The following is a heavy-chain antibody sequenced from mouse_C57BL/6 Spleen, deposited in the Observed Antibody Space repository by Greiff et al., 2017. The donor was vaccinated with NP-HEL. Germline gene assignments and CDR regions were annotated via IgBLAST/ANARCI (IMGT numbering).Heavy chain of an antibody. Sequence: EVKLQESGPVLVKPGASVKMSCKASGYTFTDYYMNWVKQSHGKSLEWIGVINPYNGGTSYNQKFKGKATLTVDKSSSTAYMELNSLTSEDSAVYYCARSDGYYNYAMDYWGQGTSVTVSS. V-gene: IGHV1-19*01. D-gene: IGHD2-3*01. J-gene: IGHJ4*01. CDR1: GYTFTDYY. CDR2: INPYNGGT. CDR3: ARSDGYYNYAMDY.